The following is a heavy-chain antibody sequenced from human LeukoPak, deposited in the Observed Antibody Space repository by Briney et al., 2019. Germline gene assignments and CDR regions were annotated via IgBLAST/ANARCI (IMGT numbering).Heavy chain of an antibody. Sequence: GGSLRLSCAASGFTFSSYAMSWVRQAPGKGLEWVSAISGSGGSTYYADSVKGRFTISRDNSKNTLYLRMNSLRAEDTAVYYCAKAGVAARQRAFYFDYWGQGTLVTVSS. CDR3: AKAGVAARQRAFYFDY. CDR1: GFTFSSYA. V-gene: IGHV3-23*01. D-gene: IGHD6-6*01. J-gene: IGHJ4*02. CDR2: ISGSGGST.